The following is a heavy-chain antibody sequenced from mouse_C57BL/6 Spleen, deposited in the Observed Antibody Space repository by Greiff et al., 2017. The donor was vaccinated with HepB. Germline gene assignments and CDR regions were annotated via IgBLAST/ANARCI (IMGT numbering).Heavy chain of an antibody. Sequence: VPRGGSGAELVKPGGSVKISFKASGYTFTDSYINWVKQRAGQGLEWIGKIGPGRGMTYYNEKFKGKATLTADKSSSTAYMQLSSLTSEDSAVYFCARERSMVTTVYYYAMDYWGQGTSVTVSS. J-gene: IGHJ4*01. CDR2: IGPGRGMT. V-gene: IGHV1-77*01. CDR3: ARERSMVTTVYYYAMDY. D-gene: IGHD2-2*01. CDR1: GYTFTDSY.